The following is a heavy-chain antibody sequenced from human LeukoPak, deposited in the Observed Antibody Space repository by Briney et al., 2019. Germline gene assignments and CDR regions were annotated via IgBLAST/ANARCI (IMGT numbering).Heavy chain of an antibody. CDR3: AKGGSITMMVVTPDAFDI. CDR2: ISGSGGST. CDR1: GFTFSSYG. Sequence: GGSLRLSCAASGFTFSSYGMSWVRQAPGKGLEWVSGISGSGGSTYYADSVKGRFTISRDNSKNTVYLQMNSLRADDTAVYYCAKGGSITMMVVTPDAFDIWGQGTMVTVSS. J-gene: IGHJ3*02. V-gene: IGHV3-23*01. D-gene: IGHD3-22*01.